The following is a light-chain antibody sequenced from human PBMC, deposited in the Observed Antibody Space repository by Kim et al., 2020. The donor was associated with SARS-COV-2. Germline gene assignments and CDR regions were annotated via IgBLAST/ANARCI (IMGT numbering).Light chain of an antibody. CDR2: QDD. CDR3: QAWDSDAVV. V-gene: IGLV3-1*01. J-gene: IGLJ3*02. Sequence: SYELTQPPSVSVTPGQTATITCPGDNLGNKHVAWYQQRPGQPPLLVVYQDDKRPSGIPERFSGSNSGEAATLPISGTQPPVEADYYCQAWDSDAVVFGGG. CDR1: NLGNKH.